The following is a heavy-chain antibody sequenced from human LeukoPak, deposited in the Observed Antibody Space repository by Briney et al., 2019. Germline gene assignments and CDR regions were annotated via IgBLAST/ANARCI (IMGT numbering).Heavy chain of an antibody. CDR1: GGSISSSSYY. D-gene: IGHD6-19*01. V-gene: IGHV4-39*07. Sequence: SETLSLTCTVSGGSISSSSYYWGWIRQPPGKGLEWIGSIYYSGSTYYNPSLKSRVTISVDTSKNQFSLKLSSVTAADTAVYYCARYSSGWQGYYFDYWGQGTLVTVSS. J-gene: IGHJ4*02. CDR2: IYYSGST. CDR3: ARYSSGWQGYYFDY.